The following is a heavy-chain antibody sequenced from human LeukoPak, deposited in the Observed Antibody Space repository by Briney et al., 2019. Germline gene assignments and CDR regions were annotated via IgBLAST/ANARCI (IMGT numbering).Heavy chain of an antibody. CDR3: ARRFLLSGAFDY. J-gene: IGHJ4*02. CDR2: IYYSGST. CDR1: GGSISSNSYY. D-gene: IGHD5-12*01. Sequence: SETLSLTCAVSGGSISSNSYYWGWIRQPPGKGLEWIGSIYYSGSTYYNPSLKSRVTISVDTSKNQFSLKLSSVTAADTAVYYCARRFLLSGAFDYWGQGTLVTVSS. V-gene: IGHV4-39*01.